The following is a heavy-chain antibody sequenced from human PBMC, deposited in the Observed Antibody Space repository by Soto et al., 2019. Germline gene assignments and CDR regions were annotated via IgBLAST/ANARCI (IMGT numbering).Heavy chain of an antibody. D-gene: IGHD2-2*02. J-gene: IGHJ6*02. V-gene: IGHV1-69*13. CDR3: ARGHIVVVPAAITPYYYYYGMDV. CDR2: IIPIFGTA. Sequence: ASVKVSCKASGGTFSSYAISWVRQAPGQGLEWMGGIIPIFGTANYAQKFQGRVTTTADESTSTAYMELSSLRSEDTAVYYCARGHIVVVPAAITPYYYYYGMDVWGQGTTVTVSS. CDR1: GGTFSSYA.